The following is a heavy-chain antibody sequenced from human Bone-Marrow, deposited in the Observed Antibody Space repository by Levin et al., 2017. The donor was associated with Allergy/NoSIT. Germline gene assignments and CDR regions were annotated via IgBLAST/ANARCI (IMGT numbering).Heavy chain of an antibody. J-gene: IGHJ6*04. CDR3: ARGPVRGAGDIVVVVAATPFSMDV. V-gene: IGHV4-59*01. CDR2: IYYSGST. Sequence: GSLRLSCTVSGGSISSYYWSWIRQPPGKGLEWIGYIYYSGSTNYNPSLKSRVTISVDTSKNQFSLKLSSVTAADTAVYYCARGPVRGAGDIVVVVAATPFSMDVWGKGTTVTVSS. D-gene: IGHD2-15*01. CDR1: GGSISSYY.